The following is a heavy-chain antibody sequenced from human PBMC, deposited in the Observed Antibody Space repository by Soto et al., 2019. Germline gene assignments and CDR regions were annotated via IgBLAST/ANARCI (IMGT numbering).Heavy chain of an antibody. CDR3: TRLGVGIAAAGPSP. CDR2: IRSKANSYAT. Sequence: GGSLRLSCAASGFTFSGSAMHWVRQASGKGLEWVSRIRSKANSYATAYAASVKGRFTISRDDSKNTAYLQMNSLKTEDTAVYYCTRLGVGIAAAGPSPWGQGTLVTVSS. V-gene: IGHV3-73*01. D-gene: IGHD6-13*01. J-gene: IGHJ5*02. CDR1: GFTFSGSA.